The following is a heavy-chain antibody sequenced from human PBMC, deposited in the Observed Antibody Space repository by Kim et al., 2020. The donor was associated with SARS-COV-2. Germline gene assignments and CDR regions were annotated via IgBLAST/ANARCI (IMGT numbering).Heavy chain of an antibody. CDR3: ASNYYDSSGYQYYFDY. V-gene: IGHV4-31*03. J-gene: IGHJ4*02. CDR2: IYYSGST. Sequence: SETLSLTCTVSGGSISSGGYYWSWIRQHPGKGLEWIWYIYYSGSTYYNPSLKSRVTISVDTSKNQFSLKLSSVTAADTAVYYCASNYYDSSGYQYYFDYWGQGTLVTGSS. D-gene: IGHD3-22*01. CDR1: GGSISSGGYY.